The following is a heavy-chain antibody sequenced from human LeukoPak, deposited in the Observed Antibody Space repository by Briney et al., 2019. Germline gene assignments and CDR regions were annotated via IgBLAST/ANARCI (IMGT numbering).Heavy chain of an antibody. D-gene: IGHD2-15*01. CDR1: GFTFSSYV. Sequence: GGSLRLSCAASGFTFSSYVMSWVRQAPGKGLEWVSTISGSGGSTYYADSVKGRFTISRDNSKNTLSLQMNSLRAEDAAVYYCAKNLYCGGGSCYPSALGMDVWGQGTTATVSS. J-gene: IGHJ6*02. CDR3: AKNLYCGGGSCYPSALGMDV. V-gene: IGHV3-23*01. CDR2: ISGSGGST.